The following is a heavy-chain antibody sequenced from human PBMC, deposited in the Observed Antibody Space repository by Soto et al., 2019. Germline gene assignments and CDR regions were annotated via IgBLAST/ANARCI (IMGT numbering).Heavy chain of an antibody. D-gene: IGHD3-3*01. Sequence: ASVKVSCKASGGTFSSYAISGVRQAPVQGLEWMGGIIPIFGTANYAQKFQGRVTITADESTSTAYMELSSLRSEDTAVYYCAISSYDFWSGYYSLDSWFDPWGQGTLVTVSS. CDR3: AISSYDFWSGYYSLDSWFDP. CDR1: GGTFSSYA. J-gene: IGHJ5*02. CDR2: IIPIFGTA. V-gene: IGHV1-69*13.